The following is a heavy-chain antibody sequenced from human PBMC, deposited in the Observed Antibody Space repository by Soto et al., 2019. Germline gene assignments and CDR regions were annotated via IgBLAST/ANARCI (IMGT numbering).Heavy chain of an antibody. CDR1: GFTFSFYV. Sequence: GVLRLSCAASGFTFSFYVMTWVRQAPGKGLEWVSSISGTGGSTYYADSVKGRFTISRDNSKNTLYLQMKNLRAEDTAQYFRAKEIYNWKPNGPEYWGQGNPVTVSS. V-gene: IGHV3-23*01. J-gene: IGHJ4*02. D-gene: IGHD1-20*01. CDR2: ISGTGGST. CDR3: AKEIYNWKPNGPEY.